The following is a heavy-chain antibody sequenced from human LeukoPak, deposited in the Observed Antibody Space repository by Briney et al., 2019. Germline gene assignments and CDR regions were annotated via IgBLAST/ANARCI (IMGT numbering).Heavy chain of an antibody. D-gene: IGHD6-19*01. CDR2: INAGNGNT. J-gene: IGHJ4*02. Sequence: ASVKVSCKASVYTFTSYAMHWVRQAPGQRLEWMGWINAGNGNTKYSQKFQGRVTITRDTSASTAYMELSSLRSEDTAVYYCARSIAVAGHDYWGQGTLVTVSS. CDR3: ARSIAVAGHDY. V-gene: IGHV1-3*01. CDR1: VYTFTSYA.